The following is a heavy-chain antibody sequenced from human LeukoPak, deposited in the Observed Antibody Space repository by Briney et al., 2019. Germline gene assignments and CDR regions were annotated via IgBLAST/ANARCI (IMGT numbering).Heavy chain of an antibody. J-gene: IGHJ4*02. V-gene: IGHV4-61*02. Sequence: SETLSLTCTVSGGSISSGSYYWSWIRQPAGKGLEWIGRIYTSGSTDYNPSLKSRVTISLDRSKNQFSLTLSSVTAADTAVYYCARDPYISGWFYFDYWGQGTLVTVSS. CDR1: GGSISSGSYY. CDR2: IYTSGST. D-gene: IGHD6-19*01. CDR3: ARDPYISGWFYFDY.